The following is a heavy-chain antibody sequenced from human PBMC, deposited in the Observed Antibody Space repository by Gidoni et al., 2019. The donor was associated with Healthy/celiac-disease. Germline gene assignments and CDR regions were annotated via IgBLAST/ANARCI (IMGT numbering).Heavy chain of an antibody. CDR3: AISLDTAKIFDY. CDR2: ST. V-gene: IGHV4-39*01. D-gene: IGHD5-18*01. J-gene: IGHJ4*02. Sequence: STYYNPSLKSRVTISVDTSKNQFSLKLSSVTAADTAVYYCAISLDTAKIFDYWGQGTLVTVSS.